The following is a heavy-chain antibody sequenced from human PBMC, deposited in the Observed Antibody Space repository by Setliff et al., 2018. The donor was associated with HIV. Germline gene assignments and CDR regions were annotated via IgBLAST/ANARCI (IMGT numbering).Heavy chain of an antibody. J-gene: IGHJ6*03. V-gene: IGHV7-4-1*01. CDR1: GYSLTSYS. Sequence: ASVKVSCKASGYSLTSYSINWVRQAPGQGLEWMGYINTNTGNPTYAQGFTGRFVFSVDTPVSTAYLQIFSLKAEDTAVYYCTRDHTPPPNYDFWSGQVDLRNIFYYMDVWGTGSPVTVSS. CDR2: INTNTGNP. CDR3: TRDHTPPPNYDFWSGQVDLRNIFYYMDV. D-gene: IGHD3-3*01.